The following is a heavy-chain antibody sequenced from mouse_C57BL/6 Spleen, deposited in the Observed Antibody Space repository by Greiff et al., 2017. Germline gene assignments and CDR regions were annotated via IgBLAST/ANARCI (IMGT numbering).Heavy chain of an antibody. Sequence: QVQLQQPGAELVKPGASVKLSCKASGYTFTSYWMHWVKQRPGRGLEWIGRIGPNSGGTKYNEKFKSKATLTVDKPSSTAYMQLSSLTSEDSAVYYCARSKRDYAMDYWGQGTSVTVSS. CDR3: ARSKRDYAMDY. J-gene: IGHJ4*01. CDR1: GYTFTSYW. CDR2: IGPNSGGT. V-gene: IGHV1-72*01.